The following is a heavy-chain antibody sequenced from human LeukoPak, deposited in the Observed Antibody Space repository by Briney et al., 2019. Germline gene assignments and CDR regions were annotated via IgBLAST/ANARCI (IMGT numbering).Heavy chain of an antibody. CDR2: ISSSGNTI. CDR3: ARGPSIAARYDAFDI. Sequence: PGGSLRLSCAASGFTFSSYRVNWVRQAPGKGLEWVSYISSSGNTISYADSVKGRFTISRDNAKNSLYLQVISLRAEDTAVYYCARGPSIAARYDAFDIWGQGTMVTVSS. D-gene: IGHD6-6*01. V-gene: IGHV3-48*03. CDR1: GFTFSSYR. J-gene: IGHJ3*02.